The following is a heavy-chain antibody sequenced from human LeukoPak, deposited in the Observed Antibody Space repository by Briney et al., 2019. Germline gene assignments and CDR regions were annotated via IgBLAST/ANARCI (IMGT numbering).Heavy chain of an antibody. J-gene: IGHJ5*02. D-gene: IGHD2-2*01. CDR2: VSASGGTT. CDR1: GFTFSSYA. V-gene: IGHV3-23*01. Sequence: PGGSLRLSCTASGFTFSSYAMSWVRQAPGKGLEWVSAVSASGGTTYYADSVKGRFTISRDNSKNTLHLQMNSLRAEDTAVYHCAKEXREYCSSSSCPNWLDPWGQGTLVTVSS. CDR3: AKEXREYCSSSSCPNWLDP.